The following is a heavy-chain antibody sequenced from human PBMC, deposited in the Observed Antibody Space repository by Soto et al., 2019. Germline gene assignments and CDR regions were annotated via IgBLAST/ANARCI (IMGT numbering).Heavy chain of an antibody. CDR3: ARGRYCSSTSCYNTPNYGMDV. D-gene: IGHD2-2*02. CDR2: INPNSGGT. Sequence: ASVKVSCKASGYTFTGYYMHWVRQAPGQGLEWMGWINPNSGGTNYAQKFQGWVTMTRDTSISTAYMELSRLRSDDTAVYYCARGRYCSSTSCYNTPNYGMDVWGQGTTVTVSS. V-gene: IGHV1-2*04. J-gene: IGHJ6*02. CDR1: GYTFTGYY.